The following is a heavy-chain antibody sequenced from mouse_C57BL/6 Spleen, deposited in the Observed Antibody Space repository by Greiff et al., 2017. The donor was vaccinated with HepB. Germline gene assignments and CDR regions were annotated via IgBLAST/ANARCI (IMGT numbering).Heavy chain of an antibody. J-gene: IGHJ2*01. CDR3: ARGGGYFDY. CDR2: IYPGSGNT. V-gene: IGHV1-66*01. Sequence: VKLMESGPELVKPGASVKISCKASGYSFTSYYIHWVKQRPGQGLEWIGWIYPGSGNTKYNEKFKGKATLTADTSSSTAYMQLSSLTSEDSAVYYCARGGGYFDYWGQGTTLTVSS. CDR1: GYSFTSYY.